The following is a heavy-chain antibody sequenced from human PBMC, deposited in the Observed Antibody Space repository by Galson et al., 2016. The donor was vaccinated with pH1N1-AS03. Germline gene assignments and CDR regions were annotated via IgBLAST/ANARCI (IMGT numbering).Heavy chain of an antibody. CDR2: IYPADSDA. CDR1: GYSFTNYW. V-gene: IGHV5-51*01. Sequence: QSGAEVKKPGESLKISCKGSGYSFTNYWIAWVRQLPGKGLEWMGIIYPADSDARCSPSFQGQVTISADTSNSTAYMQWNSLKASDTAMYYCARQRAVRAFDYWGQGTPVTVSS. CDR3: ARQRAVRAFDY. D-gene: IGHD3-10*01. J-gene: IGHJ4*02.